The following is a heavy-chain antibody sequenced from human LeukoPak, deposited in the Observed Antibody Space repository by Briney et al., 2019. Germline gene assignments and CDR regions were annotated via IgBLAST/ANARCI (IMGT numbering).Heavy chain of an antibody. CDR2: IYYSGST. Sequence: SQTLSLTCTVSGGSISSGGYYWSWIRQHPGKGLEWIGYIYYSGSTYYNPSLKSRVTISVDTSKNQFSLKLSSVTAADTAVYYCARDSLTYDFWSGYYTWGLDYWGQGTLVTVSS. CDR1: GGSISSGGYY. D-gene: IGHD3-3*01. CDR3: ARDSLTYDFWSGYYTWGLDY. J-gene: IGHJ4*02. V-gene: IGHV4-31*03.